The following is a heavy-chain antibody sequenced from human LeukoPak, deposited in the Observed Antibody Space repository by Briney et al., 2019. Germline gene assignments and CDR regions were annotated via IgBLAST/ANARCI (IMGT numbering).Heavy chain of an antibody. V-gene: IGHV1-46*01. Sequence: ASVKVSCKASGGTFSSYAISWVRQAPGQGLEWMGMIYPRDGSTSYAQKFQGRVTVTRDTSTSTVHMELSGLRSEDTAVYYCARDQEAFDYWGQGTLVTVPS. CDR1: GGTFSSYA. CDR3: ARDQEAFDY. J-gene: IGHJ4*02. CDR2: IYPRDGST.